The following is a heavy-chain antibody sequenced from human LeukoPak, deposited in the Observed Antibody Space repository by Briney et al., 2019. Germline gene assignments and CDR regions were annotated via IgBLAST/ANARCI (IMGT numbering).Heavy chain of an antibody. CDR3: ASEDNGYYDFWSGYRSNWFDP. V-gene: IGHV3-30*03. D-gene: IGHD3-3*01. Sequence: GGSLRLSCAASGFTFSSYGMHWVRQAPGKGLEWVAVISYDGSNKYYADSVKGRFTISRDNSKNTLYLQMNSLRAEDTAVYYCASEDNGYYDFWSGYRSNWFDPWGQGTLVTVSS. CDR1: GFTFSSYG. CDR2: ISYDGSNK. J-gene: IGHJ5*02.